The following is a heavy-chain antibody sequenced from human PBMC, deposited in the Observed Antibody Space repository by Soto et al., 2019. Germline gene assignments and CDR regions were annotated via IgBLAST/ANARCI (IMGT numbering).Heavy chain of an antibody. V-gene: IGHV3-74*01. Sequence: EVQLVESGGGLVQSGGSLRLSCAASGFTFSSYWMHWVRQAPGKGLVWVSRSKGDGISTNYADFVKGRFTISRDNAKDTVFLQMSGLSADDTAVYYCARGAMGNYYNDYWGQGTLVTVSS. CDR3: ARGAMGNYYNDY. D-gene: IGHD3-10*01. CDR1: GFTFSSYW. J-gene: IGHJ4*02. CDR2: SKGDGIST.